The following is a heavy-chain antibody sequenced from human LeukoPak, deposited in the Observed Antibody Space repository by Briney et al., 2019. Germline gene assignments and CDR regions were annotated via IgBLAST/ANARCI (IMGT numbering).Heavy chain of an antibody. CDR3: AREYSSSYYFYY. D-gene: IGHD6-13*01. Sequence: PAESLTLSCAASGFTFSSYCMNWVRQLPGKGLEWVSYISSGSESSTYYADSVKGRFTISRDNAKYSLYLQMNSLRDEDTAVYYCAREYSSSYYFYYWGQGTLVTVSS. V-gene: IGHV3-48*02. CDR2: ISSGSESST. CDR1: GFTFSSYC. J-gene: IGHJ4*02.